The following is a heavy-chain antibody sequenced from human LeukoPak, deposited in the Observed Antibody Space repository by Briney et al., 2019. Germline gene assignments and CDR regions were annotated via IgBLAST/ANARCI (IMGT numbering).Heavy chain of an antibody. V-gene: IGHV1-2*06. D-gene: IGHD6-19*01. CDR2: INPNICGT. CDR1: GYTFTGYY. CDR3: ARVAILAVAGTRLGY. Sequence: GASVKVSCKASGYTFTGYYMHWVRQAPGQGLEWMGRINPNICGTNYAQKFQGKVTMTRDTYISTAYMELSRLRSDDTAVYYCARVAILAVAGTRLGYWGQGTLVTVSS. J-gene: IGHJ4*02.